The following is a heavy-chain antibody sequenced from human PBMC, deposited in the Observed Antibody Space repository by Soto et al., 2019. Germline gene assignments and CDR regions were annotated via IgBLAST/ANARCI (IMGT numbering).Heavy chain of an antibody. V-gene: IGHV3-30*03. CDR1: GFTFSSYG. CDR2: ISFDGSNT. CDR3: GAGQFFSDY. J-gene: IGHJ4*02. D-gene: IGHD6-19*01. Sequence: QVQLVESGGGVVQPGRSLRLSCAASGFTFSSYGMHWVRQAPGKGLEWVALISFDGSNTYYADSVKGRFTISRDNSQNTLYLQMHSLRAEDTSLYYCGAGQFFSDYWGQETLVTVSS.